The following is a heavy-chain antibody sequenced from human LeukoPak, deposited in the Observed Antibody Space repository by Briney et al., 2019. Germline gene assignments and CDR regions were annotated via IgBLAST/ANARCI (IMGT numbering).Heavy chain of an antibody. CDR2: INHSGST. Sequence: SETLSLTCTVSGGSISSYYWSWIRQPPGKGLEWIGEINHSGSTNYNPSLKSRVTISVDTSKNQFSLKLSSVTAADTAVYYCARGRVRTYYYGSGMSDWFDPWGQGTLVTVSS. J-gene: IGHJ5*02. CDR3: ARGRVRTYYYGSGMSDWFDP. V-gene: IGHV4-34*01. D-gene: IGHD3-10*01. CDR1: GGSISSYY.